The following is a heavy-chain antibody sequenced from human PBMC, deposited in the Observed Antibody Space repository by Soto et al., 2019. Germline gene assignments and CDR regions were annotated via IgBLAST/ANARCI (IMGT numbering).Heavy chain of an antibody. CDR1: GGTFSSYA. J-gene: IGHJ5*02. D-gene: IGHD6-13*01. Sequence: SVKVSCKASGGTFSSYAISWVRQAPGQGLEWTGGIIPIFGTANYAQKFQGRVTITADESTSTAYMELSSLRSEDTAVYYCASQPTYSSSWYGWFDPWGQGTLVTVSS. CDR2: IIPIFGTA. V-gene: IGHV1-69*13. CDR3: ASQPTYSSSWYGWFDP.